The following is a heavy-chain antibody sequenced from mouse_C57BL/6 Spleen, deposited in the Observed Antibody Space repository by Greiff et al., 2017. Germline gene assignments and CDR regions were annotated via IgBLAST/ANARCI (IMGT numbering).Heavy chain of an antibody. Sequence: VQRVESGPELVKPGASVKISCKASGYAFSSSWMNWVKQRPGKGLEWIGRIYPGDGDTNYNGKFKGKATLTADKSSSTAYMQLSSLTSEDSAVYFCARDTTVVGFDYWGQGTTLTVSS. D-gene: IGHD1-1*01. V-gene: IGHV1-82*01. CDR3: ARDTTVVGFDY. CDR1: GYAFSSSW. J-gene: IGHJ2*01. CDR2: IYPGDGDT.